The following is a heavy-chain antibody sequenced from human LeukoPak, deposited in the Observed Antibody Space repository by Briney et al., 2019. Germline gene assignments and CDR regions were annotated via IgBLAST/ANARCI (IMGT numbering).Heavy chain of an antibody. V-gene: IGHV3-72*01. Sequence: PGGSLRLSCAASGFTFSDHYMDWVRQAPGKGLEWIGRTRNKANGYTTEYAASVKGRFTISRDDSENSLPLQMNSLKTEDTAVYYCTRGMRGGSGRTDYWGQGTLVTVSS. CDR3: TRGMRGGSGRTDY. D-gene: IGHD6-19*01. CDR2: TRNKANGYTT. CDR1: GFTFSDHY. J-gene: IGHJ4*02.